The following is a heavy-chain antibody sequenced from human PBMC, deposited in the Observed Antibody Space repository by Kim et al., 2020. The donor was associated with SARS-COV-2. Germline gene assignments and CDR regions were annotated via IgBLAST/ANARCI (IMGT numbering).Heavy chain of an antibody. CDR2: TSSSGTT. CDR1: GGSFTSYF. J-gene: IGHJ5*02. CDR3: TRGYDT. V-gene: IGHV4-4*07. Sequence: SETLSLTCTVSGGSFTSYFWSWIRQPAGKGLEWIGRTSSSGTTIYNPALKSRVTMSLDTSKNQVSLKLTSVTAADTGVYYCTRGYDTWGQGTLVTVSS.